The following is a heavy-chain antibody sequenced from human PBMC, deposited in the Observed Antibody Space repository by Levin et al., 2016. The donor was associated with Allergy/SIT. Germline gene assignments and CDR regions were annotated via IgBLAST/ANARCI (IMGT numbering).Heavy chain of an antibody. CDR3: ARGYSSSSGVVDY. Sequence: GGSLRLSCAASGFTFSSYGMHWVRQAPGKGLEWVAVIWYDGSNKYYADSVKGRFTISRDNSKNTLYLQMNSLRAEDTAVYYCARGYSSSSGVVDYWGQGTLVTVSS. J-gene: IGHJ4*02. CDR2: IWYDGSNK. CDR1: GFTFSSYG. D-gene: IGHD6-6*01. V-gene: IGHV3-33*01.